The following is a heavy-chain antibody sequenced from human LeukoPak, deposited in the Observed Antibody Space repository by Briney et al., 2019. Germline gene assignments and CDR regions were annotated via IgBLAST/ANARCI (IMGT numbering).Heavy chain of an antibody. CDR2: IYSGGST. CDR1: GFTFSSFA. D-gene: IGHD1-26*01. CDR3: ARDMGGGNWFDP. V-gene: IGHV3-66*01. J-gene: IGHJ5*02. Sequence: PGGSLRLSCAASGFTFSSFAMSWVRQAPGKGLEWVSVIYSGGSTYYADSVKGRFTISRDNSKNTLYLQMNSLRAEDTAVYYCARDMGGGNWFDPWGQGTLVTVSS.